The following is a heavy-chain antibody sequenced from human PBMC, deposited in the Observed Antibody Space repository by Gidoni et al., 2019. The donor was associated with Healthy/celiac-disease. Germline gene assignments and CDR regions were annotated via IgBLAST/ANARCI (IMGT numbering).Heavy chain of an antibody. CDR2: IYYSGGT. CDR3: ARDLYGGGGMDV. CDR1: GRSISSYY. D-gene: IGHD2-21*01. Sequence: QVQLQESGPGLVKPSETLSLTCTVPGRSISSYYWSWIRPPPGKGLEWIGYIYYSGGTDYNPSLKSRVTTSVDTSKNQFSLNLSSVTAADTAVYYCARDLYGGGGMDVWGQGTTVTVSS. V-gene: IGHV4-59*01. J-gene: IGHJ6*02.